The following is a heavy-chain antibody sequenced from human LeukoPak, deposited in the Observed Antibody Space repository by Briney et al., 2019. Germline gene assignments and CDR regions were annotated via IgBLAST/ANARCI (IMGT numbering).Heavy chain of an antibody. D-gene: IGHD2-2*01. V-gene: IGHV4-39*01. CDR2: IYYSGST. CDR1: GGSISSSSYY. Sequence: KPSETLSLTCTVSGGSISSSSYYWGWIRQPPGKGLEWIGSIYYSGSTYYNPSLKSRVTISVDTSKNQFSLKLSSVTAADTAVYYCARQLGYCSSTSCYADKVDYWGQGTLVTVS. CDR3: ARQLGYCSSTSCYADKVDY. J-gene: IGHJ4*02.